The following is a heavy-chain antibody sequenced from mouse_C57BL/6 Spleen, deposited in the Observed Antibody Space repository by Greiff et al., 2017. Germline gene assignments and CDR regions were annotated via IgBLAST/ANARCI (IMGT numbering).Heavy chain of an antibody. CDR2: IYPGDGDT. D-gene: IGHD4-1*01. J-gene: IGHJ4*01. CDR1: GYAFSSYW. CDR3: AAANSFYAMDY. Sequence: QVQLQQSGAELVKPGASVKISCKASGYAFSSYWMNWVKQRPGKGLEWIGQIYPGDGDTNYNGKFKGKATLTADKSSSTAYMQLSSLTSEDSAVYFCAAANSFYAMDYWGQGTSVTVSS. V-gene: IGHV1-80*01.